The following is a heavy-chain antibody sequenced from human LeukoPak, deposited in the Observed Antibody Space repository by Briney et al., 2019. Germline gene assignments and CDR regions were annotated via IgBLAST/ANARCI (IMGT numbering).Heavy chain of an antibody. V-gene: IGHV4-39*01. J-gene: IGHJ4*02. D-gene: IGHD2-15*01. CDR3: ARHRWTFDY. Sequence: SETLSLTCTVSGGSISSSSYYWSWIRQPPGKGLEWIGSIYYSGSTYYNPSLKSRVTISVDTSKNQFSLKLSSVTAADTAVYYCARHRWTFDYWGQGTLVTVSS. CDR1: GGSISSSSYY. CDR2: IYYSGST.